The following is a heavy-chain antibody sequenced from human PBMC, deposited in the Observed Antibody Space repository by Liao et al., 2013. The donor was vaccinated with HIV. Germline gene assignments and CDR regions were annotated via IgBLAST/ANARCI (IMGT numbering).Heavy chain of an antibody. CDR1: GGSFNTYF. V-gene: IGHV4-59*01. CDR3: ARALITEDAFDV. Sequence: QVQLQESGPGLVKPPETLSLTCTVSGGSFNTYFWSWIRQPPGKGLEWIGYIYYSGSTNYNPSLKSRVTMSIDTSKNQFSLNLSSVTPADTAVYYCARALITEDAFDVWGQGTMVTVS. CDR2: IYYSGST. J-gene: IGHJ3*01.